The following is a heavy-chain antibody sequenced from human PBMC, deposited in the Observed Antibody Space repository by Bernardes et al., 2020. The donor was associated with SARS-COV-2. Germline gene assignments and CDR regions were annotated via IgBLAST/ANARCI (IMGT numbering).Heavy chain of an antibody. CDR3: ATARSRYDFWGGRTYYFDY. CDR1: GGSISSYY. Sequence: SETLSLTCTVSGGSISSYYLSWIRQPPGKGLEWIGYIYYSGSTNYNPSLKSRVTISVDTSKNQFSLKLSSVTAADTAVYYCATARSRYDFWGGRTYYFDYWGQGTLFTVSS. D-gene: IGHD3-3*01. J-gene: IGHJ4*02. V-gene: IGHV4-59*01. CDR2: IYYSGST.